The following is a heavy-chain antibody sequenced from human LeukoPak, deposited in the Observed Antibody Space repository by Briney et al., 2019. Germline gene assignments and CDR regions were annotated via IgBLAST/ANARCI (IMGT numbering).Heavy chain of an antibody. CDR3: AKGGKRIFGVVIDY. Sequence: GGSLRLSCAASGFTFSNFVMNWVRQAPGKGLEWVSGVTGDSSGTYYAVSMKGRFTISRDNSKNTLYLQMKSLRAEDTAVYYCAKGGKRIFGVVIDYWGQGTPVTASS. D-gene: IGHD3-3*01. J-gene: IGHJ4*02. CDR2: VTGDSSGT. V-gene: IGHV3-23*01. CDR1: GFTFSNFV.